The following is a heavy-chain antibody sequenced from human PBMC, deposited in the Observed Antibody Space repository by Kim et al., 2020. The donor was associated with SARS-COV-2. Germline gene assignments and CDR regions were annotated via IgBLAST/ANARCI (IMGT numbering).Heavy chain of an antibody. CDR1: GGSISSSSYY. CDR2: IYYSGST. V-gene: IGHV4-39*01. CDR3: ARLSVRAVAGTGRLYKFDY. J-gene: IGHJ4*02. D-gene: IGHD6-19*01. Sequence: SETLSLTCTVSGGSISSSSYYWGWIRQPPGKGLEWIGSIYYSGSTYYNPSLKSRVTISVDTSKNQFSLKLSSVTAADTAVYYCARLSVRAVAGTGRLYKFDYWGQGTLVTVSS.